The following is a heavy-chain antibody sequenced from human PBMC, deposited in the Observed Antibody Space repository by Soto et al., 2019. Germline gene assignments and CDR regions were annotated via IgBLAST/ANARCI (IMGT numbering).Heavy chain of an antibody. CDR1: GGTFSSYT. CDR3: QNLGYCSGGSCYPPWFDP. J-gene: IGHJ5*02. Sequence: QVPLVQSGAEVKKPGSSVKVSCKASGGTFSSYTISWVRQAPGQGLEWMGRIIPILGIANYAQKFQGRVTITADKSTSTAYMELSSLRSEDTAVYYCQNLGYCSGGSCYPPWFDPWGQGTLVTVSS. D-gene: IGHD2-15*01. CDR2: IIPILGIA. V-gene: IGHV1-69*02.